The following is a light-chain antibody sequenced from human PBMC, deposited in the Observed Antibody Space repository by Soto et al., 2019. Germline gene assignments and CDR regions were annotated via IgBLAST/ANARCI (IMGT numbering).Light chain of an antibody. Sequence: QSVLTQPASVSGSPGQSITISCTGTSSDVGSYNLVSWYQQHPGKAPKLMIYEVSKRPSGVSNRFSGSKSGNTASLTISGLQAEDDADYYCCSYAVISTYWVFGGGTKLTVL. CDR2: EVS. V-gene: IGLV2-23*02. CDR1: SSDVGSYNL. J-gene: IGLJ3*02. CDR3: CSYAVISTYWV.